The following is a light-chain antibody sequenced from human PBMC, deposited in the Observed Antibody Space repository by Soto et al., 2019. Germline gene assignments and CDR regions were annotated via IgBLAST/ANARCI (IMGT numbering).Light chain of an antibody. CDR3: QQRSEWPRT. CDR1: ETVATN. V-gene: IGKV3-11*01. CDR2: DAS. J-gene: IGKJ1*01. Sequence: VMTQSPATLSVSPGERATLSCWASETVATNLAWYQQKPGQAPRLLISDASNRAPGIPARFGGGGSGTDFTLTISSLEPEDFAVYHCQQRSEWPRTFGQGTKVDIK.